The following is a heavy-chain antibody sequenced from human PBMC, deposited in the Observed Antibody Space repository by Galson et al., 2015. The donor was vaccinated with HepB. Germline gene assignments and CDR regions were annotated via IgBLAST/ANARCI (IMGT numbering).Heavy chain of an antibody. CDR3: STAPGF. Sequence: SLRLSCAASGFTFSDAWMSWVRQAPGKGLEWVGRIKSTSDGGTTDYATPVKGRFILSRDDSKNTVYLQMNSLKIEDTAVYYCSTAPGFWGRGTLVTVSS. CDR2: IKSTSDGGTT. D-gene: IGHD1-14*01. V-gene: IGHV3-15*01. J-gene: IGHJ4*02. CDR1: GFTFSDAW.